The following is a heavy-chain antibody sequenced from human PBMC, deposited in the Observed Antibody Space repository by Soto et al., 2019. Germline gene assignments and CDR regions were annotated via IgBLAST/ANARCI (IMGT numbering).Heavy chain of an antibody. Sequence: QITLKESGPTLVKPTQTLTLTCTFSGFSLSSTRMAVGWIRQPPGKALEWLALIYWYDDKRYSPFLKSRLTITKDTSKNPVVLTMSNMDPVDTARYYCTHIVVAGLGYYFDYWGQGTLVTVSS. D-gene: IGHD6-19*01. CDR1: GFSLSSTRMA. CDR2: IYWYDDK. J-gene: IGHJ4*02. CDR3: THIVVAGLGYYFDY. V-gene: IGHV2-5*01.